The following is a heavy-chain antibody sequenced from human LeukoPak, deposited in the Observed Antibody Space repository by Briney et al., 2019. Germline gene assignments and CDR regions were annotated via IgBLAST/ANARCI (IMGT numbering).Heavy chain of an antibody. CDR1: GGSFSGYY. V-gene: IGHV4-34*01. D-gene: IGHD2-2*01. J-gene: IGHJ3*02. Sequence: SETLSLTCAVYGGSFSGYYWSWIRQPPGKGLEWIGEINHSGSTTYNPSLKSRVTISVDTSKNHFSLKLRSVTAADTAVYFCARLCDDTSTFYPGNEAFDIWGQGTMVTVSS. CDR3: ARLCDDTSTFYPGNEAFDI. CDR2: INHSGST.